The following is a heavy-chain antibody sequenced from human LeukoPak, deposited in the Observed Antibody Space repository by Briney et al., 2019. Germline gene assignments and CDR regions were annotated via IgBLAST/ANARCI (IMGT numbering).Heavy chain of an antibody. CDR1: GFTFSSYW. Sequence: GGSLRLSCAASGFTFSSYWMSWVRQAPGKGLEWVANIKQDGSEKYYVDSVKGRFTISRDNAKNSLYLQMNSLRAEDTALYYCAKVIDRSGWYLGFGIDYWGQGTLVTVSS. D-gene: IGHD6-19*01. J-gene: IGHJ4*02. CDR3: AKVIDRSGWYLGFGIDY. V-gene: IGHV3-7*03. CDR2: IKQDGSEK.